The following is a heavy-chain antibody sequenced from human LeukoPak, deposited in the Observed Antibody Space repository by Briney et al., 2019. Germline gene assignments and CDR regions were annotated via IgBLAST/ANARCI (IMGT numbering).Heavy chain of an antibody. J-gene: IGHJ4*02. Sequence: ASVKVSCKASGYDFTSVGITWVRRAPGQGLEWMGWFSPYNGNTRYAEKFQDRVAMTTDTSTPTAYMELRGVRFNDTGVYYCARAGSGSGWYFDYWGQGTLVSVSS. CDR2: FSPYNGNT. V-gene: IGHV1-18*01. D-gene: IGHD6-19*01. CDR3: ARAGSGSGWYFDY. CDR1: GYDFTSVG.